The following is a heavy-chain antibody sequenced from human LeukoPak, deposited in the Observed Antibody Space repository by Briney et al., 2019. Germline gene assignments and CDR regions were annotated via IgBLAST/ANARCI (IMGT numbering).Heavy chain of an antibody. Sequence: SETLSLTCTVFGGSFSGYFWNWIRQPPGKGLEWIGEINHSGSTNYNPSLKSRVTISVDTSKNQFSLRLSSVTAADTAVYYCARAQGGYCSSTSCYVFDYWGQGTLVTVSS. CDR3: ARAQGGYCSSTSCYVFDY. CDR1: GGSFSGYF. CDR2: INHSGST. J-gene: IGHJ4*02. V-gene: IGHV4-34*01. D-gene: IGHD2-2*01.